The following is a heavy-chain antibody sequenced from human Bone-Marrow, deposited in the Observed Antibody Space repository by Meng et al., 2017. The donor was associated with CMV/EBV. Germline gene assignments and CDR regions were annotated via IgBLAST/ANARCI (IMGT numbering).Heavy chain of an antibody. CDR1: TFTSYY. CDR2: MNPRGGST. V-gene: IGHV1-46*01. J-gene: IGHJ4*02. D-gene: IGHD2-15*01. CDR3: ARDPIGHYCSGGSCYSIDY. Sequence: TFTSYYIRWGRQDPGQGLEWMGIMNPRGGSTSYAEKFQDRVTMTRGTSTSTVYMELSSLRSEDTAVYYCARDPIGHYCSGGSCYSIDYWGQGTLVTVSS.